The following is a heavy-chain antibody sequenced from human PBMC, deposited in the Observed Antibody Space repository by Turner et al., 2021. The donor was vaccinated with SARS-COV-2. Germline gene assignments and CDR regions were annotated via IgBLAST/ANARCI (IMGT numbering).Heavy chain of an antibody. CDR1: GYTLAELS. D-gene: IGHD3-9*01. CDR2: FDPEDGET. J-gene: IGHJ4*02. Sequence: QVQLVQSGAEVKKPGASVKVSCQVSGYTLAELSMHWVRQAPGKGLEWMGGFDPEDGETISAQKFQGRVTMTGDTSTDTAYMGLSSLRSEDTAVYYCATDDILTGYYTSFDYWGQGTLVTVSS. CDR3: ATDDILTGYYTSFDY. V-gene: IGHV1-24*01.